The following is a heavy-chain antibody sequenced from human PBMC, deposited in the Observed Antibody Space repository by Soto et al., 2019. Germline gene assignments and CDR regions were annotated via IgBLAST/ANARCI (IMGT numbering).Heavy chain of an antibody. J-gene: IGHJ4*02. V-gene: IGHV3-23*01. Sequence: EVQLLESGGGLVQPGGSLRLSCAASGFTFGNYAMSWVRQAPGKGLEWVSGISGSGSTTSYGDSVRGRFTISRDNSKNTVYLEMNNLRGEDTAVYYCAKAGATISDFDYWGQGTLVTVSS. CDR2: ISGSGSTT. D-gene: IGHD5-12*01. CDR1: GFTFGNYA. CDR3: AKAGATISDFDY.